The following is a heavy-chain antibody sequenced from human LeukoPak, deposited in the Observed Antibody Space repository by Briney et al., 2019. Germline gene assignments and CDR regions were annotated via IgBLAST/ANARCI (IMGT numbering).Heavy chain of an antibody. CDR1: GGSISSGDYY. CDR2: IYYSGST. Sequence: PSQTLSLTCTVSGGSISSGDYYWSWIRQPPGKGLEWIGYIYYSGSTYHNPSLKSRVTISVDTSKNQFSLKLSSVTAADTAVYYCARGDIVVVPAASYYYYGMDVWGQGTTVTVSS. D-gene: IGHD2-2*01. J-gene: IGHJ6*02. CDR3: ARGDIVVVPAASYYYYGMDV. V-gene: IGHV4-30-4*01.